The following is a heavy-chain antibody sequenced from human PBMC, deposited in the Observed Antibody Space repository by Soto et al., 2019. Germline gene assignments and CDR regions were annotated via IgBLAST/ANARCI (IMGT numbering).Heavy chain of an antibody. CDR3: ARDPSDYDFWSGDSLNYYYGMDV. CDR1: GFTFSSYS. V-gene: IGHV3-21*01. J-gene: IGHJ6*02. CDR2: ISSSSSYI. D-gene: IGHD3-3*01. Sequence: GGSLRLSCAASGFTFSSYSMDWVRQAPGKGLEWVSSISSSSSYIYYADSVKGRFTISRDNAKNSLYLQMNSLRAEDTAVYYCARDPSDYDFWSGDSLNYYYGMDVWGQGTTVTVSS.